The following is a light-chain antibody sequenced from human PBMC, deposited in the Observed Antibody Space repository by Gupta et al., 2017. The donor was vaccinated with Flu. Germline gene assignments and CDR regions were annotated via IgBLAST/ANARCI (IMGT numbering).Light chain of an antibody. CDR3: QQYNNSPLT. CDR2: GAS. CDR1: QSITSIY. Sequence: GTLSLSPGERATLSCRTSQSITSIYVAWYQQKPGQAPRLLIYGASSRATGIPDRFSGSGSGTDFTLTISRLEPEDFAVYYCQQYNNSPLTFGGGTKVEI. J-gene: IGKJ4*01. V-gene: IGKV3-20*01.